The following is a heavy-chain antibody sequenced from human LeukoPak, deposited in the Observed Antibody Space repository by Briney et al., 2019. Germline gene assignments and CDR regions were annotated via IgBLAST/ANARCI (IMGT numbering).Heavy chain of an antibody. CDR1: GFTLSSYW. CDR2: VSLDGSTT. D-gene: IGHD1-1*01. J-gene: IGHJ4*02. CDR3: AKLIREVTTYDY. V-gene: IGHV3-74*01. Sequence: GGSLRLSCAASGFTLSSYWMYWVRQAPGKGLVWVSLVSLDGSTTTYADSVKGRFTVSRDNAKNSLFLQMNTLRVEDTAVYHCAKLIREVTTYDYWGPGALVTVSS.